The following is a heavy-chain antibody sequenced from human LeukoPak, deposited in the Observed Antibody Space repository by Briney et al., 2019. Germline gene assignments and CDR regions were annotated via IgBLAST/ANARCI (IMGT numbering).Heavy chain of an antibody. CDR2: VSSGFHA. CDR3: VREARGYHYTYFDY. J-gene: IGHJ4*02. D-gene: IGHD5-18*01. Sequence: GGSLRLSCTASGFTLGSHDMHWVRQIPGQGLEWVAAVSSGFHAFFADSVQGRFTVSREDARNSLYLQMNSLRAGDTAVYNCVREARGYHYTYFDYWGQGTLVTVSS. CDR1: GFTLGSHD. V-gene: IGHV3-13*01.